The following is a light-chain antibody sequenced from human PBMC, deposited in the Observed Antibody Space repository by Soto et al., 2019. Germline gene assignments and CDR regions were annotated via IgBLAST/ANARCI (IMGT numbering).Light chain of an antibody. CDR2: GAS. V-gene: IGKV3-15*01. CDR3: QQYNNWPLT. CDR1: QSVSND. J-gene: IGKJ4*01. Sequence: EIVMTQSPATLSLSPGERATLSCRASQSVSNDLAWYQQQPGQAPRRLIYGASTRATGIPARFSGSGSGTEFTLTISSLQSEDFADYYCQQYNNWPLTFGGGTKVEVK.